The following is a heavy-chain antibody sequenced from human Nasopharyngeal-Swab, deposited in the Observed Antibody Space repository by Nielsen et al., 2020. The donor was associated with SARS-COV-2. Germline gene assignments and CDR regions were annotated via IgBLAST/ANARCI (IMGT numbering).Heavy chain of an antibody. CDR3: ARGELLNSYYYYYMDI. CDR2: IYTSGST. V-gene: IGHV4-61*02. CDR1: GGSISSGSYY. Sequence: LRLSCTVSGGSISSGSYYWSWIRQPAGKGLEWIGRIYTSGSTNYNPSLKSRVTISVDTSKNQFSLKLSSVTAADTAVYYCARGELLNSYYYYYMDIWGKGTTVTVSS. J-gene: IGHJ6*03. D-gene: IGHD1-26*01.